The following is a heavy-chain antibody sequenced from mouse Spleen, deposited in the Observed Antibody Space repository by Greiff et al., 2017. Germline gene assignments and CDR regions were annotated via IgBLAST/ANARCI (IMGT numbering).Heavy chain of an antibody. CDR3: ARHPLYAMDY. Sequence: EVKLVESGGGLVKPGGSLKLSCAASGFAFSSYDMSWVRQTPEKRLEWVAYISSGGGSTYYPDTVKGRFTISRDNAKNTLYLQMSSLKSEDTAMYYCARHPLYAMDYWGQGTSVTVSS. CDR1: GFAFSSYD. V-gene: IGHV5-12-1*01. J-gene: IGHJ4*01. CDR2: ISSGGGST.